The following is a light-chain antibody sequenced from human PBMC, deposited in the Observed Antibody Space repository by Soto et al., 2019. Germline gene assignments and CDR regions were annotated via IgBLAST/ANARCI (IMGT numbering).Light chain of an antibody. CDR1: QGIRTE. CDR3: LQAYNYPRT. Sequence: AIQMTQSPSSLSASVRDRVTITCRASQGIRTELGWYQQKPGEAPKLLIYAASTLQSGVPSRFSGSGSGTDFTLTISSLQPEDFASYYCLQAYNYPRTFGQGTKVDIK. J-gene: IGKJ1*01. CDR2: AAS. V-gene: IGKV1-6*01.